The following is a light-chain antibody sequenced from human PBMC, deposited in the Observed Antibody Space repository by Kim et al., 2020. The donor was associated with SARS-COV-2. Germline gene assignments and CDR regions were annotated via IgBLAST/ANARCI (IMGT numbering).Light chain of an antibody. CDR1: TLRRDY. V-gene: IGLV3-19*01. Sequence: SSELTQDPAVSVALGQTVRITCQGDTLRRDYASWXQQKPGQAPLLVIYGKGNRPSGIPDRFSGSNSGNTASLTITGAQAEDEADYYCNSRDTSGHRVVFG. CDR2: GKG. J-gene: IGLJ2*01. CDR3: NSRDTSGHRVV.